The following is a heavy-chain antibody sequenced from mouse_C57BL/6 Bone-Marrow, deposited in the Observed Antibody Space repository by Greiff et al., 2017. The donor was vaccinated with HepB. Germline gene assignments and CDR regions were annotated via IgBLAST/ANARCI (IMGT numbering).Heavy chain of an antibody. CDR2: IHPNSGST. CDR1: GYTFTSYW. Sequence: QVQLQQPGAELVKPGASVKLSCKASGYTFTSYWMHWVKQRPGQGLEWIGMIHPNSGSTNYNEKSKSKATLTVDKSSSTAYMQLSSLTSEDSAVYYCARTVAWFAYWGQGTLVTVSA. J-gene: IGHJ3*01. V-gene: IGHV1-64*01. CDR3: ARTVAWFAY.